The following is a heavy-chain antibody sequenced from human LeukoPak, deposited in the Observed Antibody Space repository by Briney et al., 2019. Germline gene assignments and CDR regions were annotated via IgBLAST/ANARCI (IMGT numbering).Heavy chain of an antibody. CDR1: GYTFTGYY. Sequence: ASVKVSCKASGYTFTGYYMHWVRRAPGQGLEWMGWINPNSGGTNYAQKFQGRVTMTRDTSISTAYMELSRLRSDDTAVYYCARDSYNYYYYYMDVWGKGTTVTVSS. CDR2: INPNSGGT. J-gene: IGHJ6*03. CDR3: ARDSYNYYYYYMDV. D-gene: IGHD2-21*01. V-gene: IGHV1-2*02.